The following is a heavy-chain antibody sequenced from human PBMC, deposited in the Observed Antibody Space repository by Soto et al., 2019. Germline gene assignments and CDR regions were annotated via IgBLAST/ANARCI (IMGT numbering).Heavy chain of an antibody. J-gene: IGHJ6*02. Sequence: ASVKVSCKASGYTFTSYDINWVRQATGQGLEWMGWMNPNSGNTGYAQKFQGRVTMTRNTSISTAYMELSSLRSEDTAVYYCARVYDFWSGYYHYYYGMDVWGQGXTVTVYS. CDR2: MNPNSGNT. V-gene: IGHV1-8*01. D-gene: IGHD3-3*01. CDR3: ARVYDFWSGYYHYYYGMDV. CDR1: GYTFTSYD.